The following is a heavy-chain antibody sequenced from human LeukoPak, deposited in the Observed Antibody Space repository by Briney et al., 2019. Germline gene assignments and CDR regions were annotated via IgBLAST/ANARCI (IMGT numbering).Heavy chain of an antibody. CDR3: ARDTGGSYCDY. D-gene: IGHD1-26*01. CDR1: GFTFSSYW. CDR2: IKQDGSEK. V-gene: IGHV3-7*03. J-gene: IGHJ4*02. Sequence: GGSLRLSCAASGFTFSSYWMSWVRQAPGKGLEWVANIKQDGSEKYYVDSVKGRFTISRDNAKNSLYLQMNGLRAEDTAVYYCARDTGGSYCDYWGQGTLVTVSS.